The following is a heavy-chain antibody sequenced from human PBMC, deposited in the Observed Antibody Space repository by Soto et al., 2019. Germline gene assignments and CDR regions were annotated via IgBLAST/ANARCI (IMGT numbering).Heavy chain of an antibody. J-gene: IGHJ6*02. Sequence: ASVKVSCKASGYMFTYYYIHWVRQGPGQGLEWMGIINPNSGTTTYAQGFQGRVTMTRDTSTSTVYMELSRLRSDDTAVYYCAREAAPTLSSSSPYYYYGMDVWGQGTTVNVSS. CDR2: INPNSGTT. CDR1: GYMFTYYY. CDR3: AREAAPTLSSSSPYYYYGMDV. D-gene: IGHD6-6*01. V-gene: IGHV1-46*01.